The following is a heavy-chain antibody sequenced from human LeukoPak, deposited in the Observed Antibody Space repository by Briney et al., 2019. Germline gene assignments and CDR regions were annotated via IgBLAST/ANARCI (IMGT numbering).Heavy chain of an antibody. Sequence: SETLSLTCAVYGGSFSGYYWSWIRQPPGKGLEWIGEINHSGRINYNPSLKSRVTISVDTSKNQFSLKLTSVTAADTAVYYCARGGRSEYYGSASHDYWGQEILVTVSS. CDR1: GGSFSGYY. J-gene: IGHJ4*02. D-gene: IGHD3-10*01. CDR2: INHSGRI. V-gene: IGHV4-34*01. CDR3: ARGGRSEYYGSASHDY.